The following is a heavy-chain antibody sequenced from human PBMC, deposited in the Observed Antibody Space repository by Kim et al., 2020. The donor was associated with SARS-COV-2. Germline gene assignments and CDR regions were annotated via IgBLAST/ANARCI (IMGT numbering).Heavy chain of an antibody. V-gene: IGHV3-53*01. CDR1: GFIVSDNY. Sequence: GGSLRLSCAVSGFIVSDNYVSWVRQSPGKGLEWLSVICRGGITNFADSVKGRFSISRDTPKNTVYLQLTNLRPEDTAVYYCARSSGGTFDYWGQGTLV. J-gene: IGHJ4*02. CDR3: ARSSGGTFDY. D-gene: IGHD1-1*01. CDR2: ICRGGIT.